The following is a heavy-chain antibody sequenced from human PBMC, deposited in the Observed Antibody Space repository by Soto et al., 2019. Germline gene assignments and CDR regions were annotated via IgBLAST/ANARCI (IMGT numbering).Heavy chain of an antibody. D-gene: IGHD6-19*01. J-gene: IGHJ4*02. CDR2: IIPIFDTS. V-gene: IGHV1-69*06. Sequence: QVHLVQSGAEVKRPGSSVKVSCKASGGTFTSFAFSWVRQAPRQGLEWIGVIIPIFDTSTYAQSFQGRLTVTANKSANTVYMELNSLRSDDTAIYFCAREPLSGDSGWYTYLDSWGQGTLVTVSS. CDR1: GGTFTSFA. CDR3: AREPLSGDSGWYTYLDS.